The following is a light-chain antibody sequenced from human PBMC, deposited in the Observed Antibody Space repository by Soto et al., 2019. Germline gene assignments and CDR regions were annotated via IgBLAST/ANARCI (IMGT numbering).Light chain of an antibody. V-gene: IGKV1-5*03. CDR3: QEYKTGPGYN. CDR2: KTS. J-gene: IGKJ2*01. CDR1: QSFGRW. Sequence: DIQMTQSPSNLSASVGDRVTITCRASQSFGRWLAWYQQKPGKAPELLIYKTSTLERGVPSRFSGSGSGTEFTLTISSLQPDDFATYYCQEYKTGPGYNFGQGTRLEIK.